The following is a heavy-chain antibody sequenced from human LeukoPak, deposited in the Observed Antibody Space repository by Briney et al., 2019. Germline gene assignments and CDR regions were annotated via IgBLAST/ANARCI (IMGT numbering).Heavy chain of an antibody. CDR3: AKAAPVRGVIITWALDY. V-gene: IGHV3-30*18. CDR1: GFTFSSYG. CDR2: ISYDGSNK. D-gene: IGHD3-10*01. J-gene: IGHJ4*02. Sequence: TGGSLRLSCAASGFTFSSYGMHWVRQAPGKGLEWVAVISYDGSNKYYADSVKGRFTISRDNSKNTLYLQMNSLRAEDTAVYYCAKAAPVRGVIITWALDYWGQGTLVTVSS.